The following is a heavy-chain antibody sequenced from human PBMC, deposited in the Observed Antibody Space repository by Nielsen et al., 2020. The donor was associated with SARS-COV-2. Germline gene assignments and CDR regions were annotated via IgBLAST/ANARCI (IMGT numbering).Heavy chain of an antibody. CDR1: GFTFSSYG. J-gene: IGHJ3*02. CDR3: AKDWGVVGAKKMGAFDI. D-gene: IGHD1-26*01. V-gene: IGHV3-30*18. CDR2: ISYDGSNK. Sequence: GGSLRLSCAASGFTFSSYGMHWVRQAPGKGLEWVAVISYDGSNKYYADSVKGRFTISRDNSKNTLYLQMNSLRAEDTAVYYCAKDWGVVGAKKMGAFDIWGQGTMVTVSS.